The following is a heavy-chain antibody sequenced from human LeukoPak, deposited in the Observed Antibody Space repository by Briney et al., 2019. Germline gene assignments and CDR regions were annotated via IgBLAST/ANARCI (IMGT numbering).Heavy chain of an antibody. CDR3: ARGNWFDP. V-gene: IGHV3-21*01. J-gene: IGHJ5*02. CDR2: ISSSSIYI. CDR1: GFTFSSYS. Sequence: SGGSLRLSCAASGFTFSSYSMNWVRQAPGKGLEWVSSISSSSIYIYYADSVTGRFTISRDNAKNSLYLQMNNLRAEDTAVYYCARGNWFDPWGQGTLVTVSS.